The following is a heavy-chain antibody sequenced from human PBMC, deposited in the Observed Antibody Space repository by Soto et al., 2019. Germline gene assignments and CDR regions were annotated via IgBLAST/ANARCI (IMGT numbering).Heavy chain of an antibody. J-gene: IGHJ4*02. Sequence: GGSLRLSCAASGFTFSNYEMHWVRQAPGKGLEYVSGISNNGAHIDYAESVKGRFTISRDNTKNLLYLQMNSLRAEDMAVYYCAASAVVAAHYWGQGALVTVS. V-gene: IGHV3-64*02. D-gene: IGHD2-15*01. CDR2: ISNNGAHI. CDR1: GFTFSNYE. CDR3: AASAVVAAHY.